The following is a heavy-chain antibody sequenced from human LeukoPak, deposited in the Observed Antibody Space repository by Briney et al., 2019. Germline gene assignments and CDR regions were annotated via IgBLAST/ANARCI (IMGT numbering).Heavy chain of an antibody. V-gene: IGHV3-21*01. CDR3: AKDPPSFHH. J-gene: IGHJ1*01. Sequence: GGSLRLSCAASGFTFNNYNMNWVRQAPGKGLEWVSSISSSSTYIYYADSVKGRFTISRDNAKNSLYLQMNSLRAEDTAIYYCAKDPPSFHHWGQGTLATVSS. CDR2: ISSSSTYI. CDR1: GFTFNNYN.